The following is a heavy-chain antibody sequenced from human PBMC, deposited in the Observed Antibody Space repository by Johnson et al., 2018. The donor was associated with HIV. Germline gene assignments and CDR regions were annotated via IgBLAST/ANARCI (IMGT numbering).Heavy chain of an antibody. CDR1: GFTFSDYY. CDR2: ISSSGSTI. D-gene: IGHD1-14*01. V-gene: IGHV3-11*04. CDR3: ATRDPTYRPGAFDL. J-gene: IGHJ3*01. Sequence: VQLVESGGGLVKPGGSLRLSCAASGFTFSDYYMSWIRPAPGKGLEWVSYISSSGSTIYYADSVQGPFIISRDNATKSQYLQMNSLRAEDTAVYYCATRDPTYRPGAFDLWGQGTMVTVSS.